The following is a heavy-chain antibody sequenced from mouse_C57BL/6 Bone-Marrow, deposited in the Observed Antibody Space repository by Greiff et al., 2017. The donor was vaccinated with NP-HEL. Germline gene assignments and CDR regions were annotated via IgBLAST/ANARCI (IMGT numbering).Heavy chain of an antibody. Sequence: DVHLVESGGGLVKPGGSLKLSCAASGFTFSDYGMHWVRQATEKGLEWVAYISSGSSTIYYADTVKGRFTISRDNAKNTLFLQMTSRRSEDTAIYYCARPYYSNYVAYWGQGTLVTVSA. CDR1: GFTFSDYG. CDR2: ISSGSSTI. CDR3: ARPYYSNYVAY. V-gene: IGHV5-17*01. J-gene: IGHJ3*01. D-gene: IGHD2-5*01.